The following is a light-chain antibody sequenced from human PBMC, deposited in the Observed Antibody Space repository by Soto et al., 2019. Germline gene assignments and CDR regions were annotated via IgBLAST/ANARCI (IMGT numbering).Light chain of an antibody. J-gene: IGKJ1*01. CDR3: QQGYSNPWT. V-gene: IGKV1-39*01. CDR2: AAS. CDR1: QSVNTY. Sequence: DIQMTQSPSSLSASVGDRVTITCRASQSVNTYLHWYQQKAGQAPKLLIYAASNLQSGVPSRFSGRGSGTDCTLTVESLQPEDFATYYCQQGYSNPWTFGQGTKVDIK.